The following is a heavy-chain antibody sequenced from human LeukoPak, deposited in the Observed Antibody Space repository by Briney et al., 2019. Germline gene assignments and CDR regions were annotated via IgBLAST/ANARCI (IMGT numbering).Heavy chain of an antibody. CDR2: ISTNKGNT. CDR1: GYTLTELS. Sequence: ASVKVSCKVSGYTLTELSMHWVRQAPGQGLEWMGWISTNKGNTKSAQKNQGRVTMTRDTSTSTVYMELSSLRSEDTAVYYCARDTTGGGPYYYGMDVWGQGTTVTVSS. D-gene: IGHD7-27*01. CDR3: ARDTTGGGPYYYGMDV. V-gene: IGHV1-2*02. J-gene: IGHJ6*02.